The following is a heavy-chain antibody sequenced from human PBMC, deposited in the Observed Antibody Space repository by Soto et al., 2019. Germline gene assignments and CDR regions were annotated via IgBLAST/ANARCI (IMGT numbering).Heavy chain of an antibody. J-gene: IGHJ5*02. Sequence: QVQLVESGGGVVQPGRSLRLSCAASGFTFSSYAMHWVRQAPGKGLEWVVVISYDGSNKYYADSVKGRFTISRDNSKNTLYLQMNSLRAEDTAVYYCARDQEGQYCSSTSCYNWFDPWGQGTLVTVAS. D-gene: IGHD2-2*01. CDR1: GFTFSSYA. CDR3: ARDQEGQYCSSTSCYNWFDP. V-gene: IGHV3-30-3*01. CDR2: ISYDGSNK.